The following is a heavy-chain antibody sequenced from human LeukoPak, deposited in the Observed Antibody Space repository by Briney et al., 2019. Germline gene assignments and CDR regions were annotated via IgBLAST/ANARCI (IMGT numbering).Heavy chain of an antibody. CDR3: ARAGYSGYDSFDY. V-gene: IGHV1-2*02. CDR2: INPNSGGT. D-gene: IGHD5-12*01. Sequence: ASVKVSCKASGYTFTGYYMHWVRQAPGQGLEWMGWINPNSGGTNYAQKFQGRVTMTRDTSTSTAYMELSRLRSDDTAVYYCARAGYSGYDSFDYWGQGTLVTVSS. CDR1: GYTFTGYY. J-gene: IGHJ4*02.